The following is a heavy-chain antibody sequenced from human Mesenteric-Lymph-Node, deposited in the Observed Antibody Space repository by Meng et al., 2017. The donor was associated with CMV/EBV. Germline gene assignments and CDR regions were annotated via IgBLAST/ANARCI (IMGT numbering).Heavy chain of an antibody. CDR1: GYTFTGYY. CDR3: ARDGYYYGSGSSLRYYYYGMDV. CDR2: INPNSGGT. D-gene: IGHD3-10*01. Sequence: ASVKVSCKASGYTFTGYYMHWVRQAPGQGLEWMGWINPNSGGTNYAQKFQGRVTMTRDTSISTAYMELSRLRSDDTAVYYCARDGYYYGSGSSLRYYYYGMDVWGQGTTVTVSS. J-gene: IGHJ6*02. V-gene: IGHV1-2*02.